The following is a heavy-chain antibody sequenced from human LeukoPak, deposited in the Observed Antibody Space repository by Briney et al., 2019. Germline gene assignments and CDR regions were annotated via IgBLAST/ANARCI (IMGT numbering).Heavy chain of an antibody. V-gene: IGHV3-48*03. CDR2: ISSSGSTI. J-gene: IGHJ5*02. CDR1: GFTFSSYE. Sequence: TGGSLRLSCAASGFTFSSYEMNWVRQAPGKGLEWVSYISSSGSTIYYADSVKGRFTISRDNAKNSLYLQVNSLRAEDTAVYYCARSKGIAVAGTIDPWGQGTLVTVSS. D-gene: IGHD6-19*01. CDR3: ARSKGIAVAGTIDP.